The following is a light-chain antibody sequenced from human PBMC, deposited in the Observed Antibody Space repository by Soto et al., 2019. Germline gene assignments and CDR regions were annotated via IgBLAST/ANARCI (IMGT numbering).Light chain of an antibody. CDR1: SSDIGRYNY. CDR3: SSYTSSSSLGLV. J-gene: IGLJ2*01. CDR2: EVR. Sequence: QSVLTQPASVSGSPGQSITISCTGTSSDIGRYNYVSWYQQHPGKAPKLMLYEVRNRPSGVSSRFSGSKSGNTASLTISGLQAEDEADYYCSSYTSSSSLGLVFGGGTKLTVL. V-gene: IGLV2-14*01.